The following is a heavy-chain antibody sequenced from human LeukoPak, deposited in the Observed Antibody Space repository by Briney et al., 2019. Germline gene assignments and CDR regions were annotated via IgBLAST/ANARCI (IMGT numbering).Heavy chain of an antibody. D-gene: IGHD3-10*01. CDR1: GGSFSGYY. Sequence: PSETLSLTCAVYGGSFSGYYWSWIRQPPGKGLERMGEINHSGSTNYNPSLKSQLPPSVHTPKNHYSLKLSSVTAADTAVYYCARGTPLHTPPRVYYGSGRPSPWFHPWGQATLVTVCS. CDR2: INHSGST. V-gene: IGHV4-34*01. J-gene: IGHJ5*02. CDR3: ARGTPLHTPPRVYYGSGRPSPWFHP.